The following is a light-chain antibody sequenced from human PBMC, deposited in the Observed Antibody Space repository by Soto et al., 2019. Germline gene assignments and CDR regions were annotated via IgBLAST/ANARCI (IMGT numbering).Light chain of an antibody. CDR3: CSYAGGETYV. CDR1: SSGVGSYEF. V-gene: IGLV2-23*01. J-gene: IGLJ1*01. CDR2: EGS. Sequence: QSALTQPDSVSGSLGQSITISCAGTSSGVGSYEFVSWYQQVPGKAPKLVIYEGSKWPSGVSNRFSGSKSGNTASLTISGLQADDEGDYYCCSYAGGETYVFGTGTKVTVL.